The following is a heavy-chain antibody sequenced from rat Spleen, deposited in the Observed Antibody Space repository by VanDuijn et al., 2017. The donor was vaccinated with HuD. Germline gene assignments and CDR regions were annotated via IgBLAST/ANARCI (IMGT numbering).Heavy chain of an antibody. CDR3: ARRGPDWYFDF. Sequence: EVQLVESGGGLVQPGRSLKLSCAASGFTFSDYYMAWVRQAPKKGLEWVATIFYDGSSTYYRDSVKGRFTISRDNARSTLYLQMDSLRSEDTATYYCARRGPDWYFDFWGPGTMVTVSS. CDR2: IFYDGSST. V-gene: IGHV5-7*01. J-gene: IGHJ1*01. CDR1: GFTFSDYY.